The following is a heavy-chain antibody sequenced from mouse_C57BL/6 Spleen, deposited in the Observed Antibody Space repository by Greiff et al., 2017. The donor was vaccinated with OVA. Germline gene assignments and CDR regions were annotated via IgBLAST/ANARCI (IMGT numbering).Heavy chain of an antibody. CDR1: GYTFTSYG. CDR3: ARVDSNLYYFDY. V-gene: IGHV1-81*01. Sequence: VQLQQSGAELARPGASVKLSCKASGYTFTSYGISWVKQRTGQGLEWIGEIYPRSGNTYYNEKFKGKATLTADNSSSTAYMELRSLTSEDSAVEFCARVDSNLYYFDYWGQGTTLTVSS. CDR2: IYPRSGNT. D-gene: IGHD2-5*01. J-gene: IGHJ2*01.